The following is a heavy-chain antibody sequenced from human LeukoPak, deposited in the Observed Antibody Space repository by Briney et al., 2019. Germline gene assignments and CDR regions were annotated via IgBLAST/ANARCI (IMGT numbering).Heavy chain of an antibody. CDR2: ISGSGGST. CDR1: GFPFSSYA. Sequence: GSLRLSCAASGFPFSSYAMSWVRQAPGKGLEWVSAISGSGGSTYYAGSVKGRFTISRDNSKNTLYLQMNSLRAEDTAVYYCAKLSLYCSGGSCYPKAYYFDYWGQGTLVTVSS. V-gene: IGHV3-23*01. CDR3: AKLSLYCSGGSCYPKAYYFDY. D-gene: IGHD2-15*01. J-gene: IGHJ4*02.